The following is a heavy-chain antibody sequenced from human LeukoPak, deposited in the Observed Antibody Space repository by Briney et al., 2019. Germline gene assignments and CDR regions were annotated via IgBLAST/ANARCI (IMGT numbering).Heavy chain of an antibody. D-gene: IGHD2-8*01. Sequence: KPGGSLRLSCAVSGFTFTTYSVTWVRQAPGKGLEWVSSISSSRSYIYYADSVKCRFTVSSANTKNSLHLQMKSPGAKAAAVYSCARGYCSIGACYGLFDYWGQGTLVAVSS. CDR1: GFTFTTYS. CDR3: ARGYCSIGACYGLFDY. J-gene: IGHJ4*02. CDR2: ISSSRSYI. V-gene: IGHV3-21*01.